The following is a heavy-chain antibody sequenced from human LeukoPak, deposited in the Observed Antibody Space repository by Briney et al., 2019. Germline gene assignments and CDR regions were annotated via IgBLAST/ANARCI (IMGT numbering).Heavy chain of an antibody. J-gene: IGHJ4*02. V-gene: IGHV3-74*01. CDR2: IDRDGTPR. D-gene: IGHD3-3*01. Sequence: GGSLRLSCAAYGFSFSDYWMLWVRQAPGKGLVWVSRIDRDGTPRNYADSVEGRFTVSRDNAKKALYLQMNSLKDEDTAVYYCVASRWSGALDFWGQGSLVTVSS. CDR1: GFSFSDYW. CDR3: VASRWSGALDF.